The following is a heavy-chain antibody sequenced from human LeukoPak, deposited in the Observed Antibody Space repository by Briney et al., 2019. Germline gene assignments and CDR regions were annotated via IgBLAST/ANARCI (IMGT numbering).Heavy chain of an antibody. CDR2: ILFSSSTI. V-gene: IGHV3-48*01. D-gene: IGHD5-18*01. CDR1: GFTFSSYS. Sequence: PGGSLRLSCAASGFTFSSYSMNWVRQAPGRGLEWVSYILFSSSTIYYADSVKGRFTISRDNAKNSLYLQMNTLRAEDTAVYYCARDGGYSYEFDYWGQGTLVTVSS. J-gene: IGHJ4*02. CDR3: ARDGGYSYEFDY.